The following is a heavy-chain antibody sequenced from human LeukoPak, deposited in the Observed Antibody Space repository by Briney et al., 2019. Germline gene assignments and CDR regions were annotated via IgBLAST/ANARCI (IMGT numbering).Heavy chain of an antibody. CDR3: AKVTPGSTARKSGLDY. CDR1: GFTFSTYG. Sequence: GRSLRLSCAASGFTFSTYGMHWVRQTPGKGLEWVAVMSYDGSNTYYGDSVKGRFTISRDNSKNTLYLQMNNLRVEDTALYYCAKVTPGSTARKSGLDYWGQGTLVTVSS. J-gene: IGHJ4*02. D-gene: IGHD2-21*02. CDR2: MSYDGSNT. V-gene: IGHV3-30*18.